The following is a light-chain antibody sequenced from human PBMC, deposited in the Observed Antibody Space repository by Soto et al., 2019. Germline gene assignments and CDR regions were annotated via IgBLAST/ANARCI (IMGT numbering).Light chain of an antibody. CDR1: SSDVGGYSY. CDR2: EVS. J-gene: IGLJ1*01. Sequence: QSALTQPAFVSRSPGQSITISCTGTSSDVGGYSYVSWYQHPPGKAPKLMISEVSNRPSGVSNRFSGSKSGNTASLTISGLQAEDETDYYCSSYTSTSTRVFGTGTKLTVL. CDR3: SSYTSTSTRV. V-gene: IGLV2-14*01.